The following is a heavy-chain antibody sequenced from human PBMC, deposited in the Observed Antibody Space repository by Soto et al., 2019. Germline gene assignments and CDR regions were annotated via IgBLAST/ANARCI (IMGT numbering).Heavy chain of an antibody. D-gene: IGHD1-26*01. CDR2: IYYSGST. CDR3: ARRGLVGATTFDY. J-gene: IGHJ4*02. Sequence: SETLSLTCTVSGGSIISSRSYWGWIRQPPGKGLECIGSIYYSGSTYYSPSLKSRVTISVDTSKNQFSLKLSSVTAADTAVYYCARRGLVGATTFDYWGQGTLVTVSS. V-gene: IGHV4-39*01. CDR1: GGSIISSRSY.